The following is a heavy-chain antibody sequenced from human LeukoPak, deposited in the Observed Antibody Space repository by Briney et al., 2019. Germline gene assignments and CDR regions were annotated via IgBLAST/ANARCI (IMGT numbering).Heavy chain of an antibody. CDR2: IFFSGST. V-gene: IGHV4-59*01. CDR3: ARSASAPGPRDN. J-gene: IGHJ4*02. D-gene: IGHD6-13*01. Sequence: SETLSLTCTVSGGSISNYYWSWIRQSPGKGLEWIGYIFFSGSTNYNPSLKSRVTISVDASKNQFSLKLTSVSAADTAVYYCARSASAPGPRDNWGRGALVTVSS. CDR1: GGSISNYY.